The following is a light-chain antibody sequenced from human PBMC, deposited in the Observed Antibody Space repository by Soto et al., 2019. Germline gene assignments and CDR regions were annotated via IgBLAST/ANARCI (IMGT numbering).Light chain of an antibody. CDR1: QSISSW. J-gene: IGKJ1*01. CDR2: DAS. CDR3: QQYHSSSGT. Sequence: DIQMTQSPSTLSACVGDIVTITCRASQSISSWLAWYQQRQGKAPNXXIYDASTLETGVPSRFSGSGAGTEFTLPISSLQPDDVATDSCQQYHSSSGTCGQGIKVDIK. V-gene: IGKV1-5*01.